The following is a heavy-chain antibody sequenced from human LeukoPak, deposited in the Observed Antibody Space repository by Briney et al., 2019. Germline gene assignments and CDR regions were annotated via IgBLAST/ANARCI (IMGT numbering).Heavy chain of an antibody. CDR1: GGSFSGYY. CDR2: INHSGST. V-gene: IGHV4-34*01. Sequence: SETLSLTCAVYGGSFSGYYWSWIRQPPGKGPEWIGEINHSGSTNYNPSLKSRVTISVDTSKNQFSLKLSSVTAADTAVYYCARGLSRIVVVTAPQEAFDIWGQGTMVTVSS. D-gene: IGHD2-21*02. J-gene: IGHJ3*02. CDR3: ARGLSRIVVVTAPQEAFDI.